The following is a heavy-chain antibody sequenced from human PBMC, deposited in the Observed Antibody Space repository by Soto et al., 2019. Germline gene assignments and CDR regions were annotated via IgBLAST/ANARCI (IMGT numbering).Heavy chain of an antibody. J-gene: IGHJ6*02. D-gene: IGHD3-10*01. V-gene: IGHV4-34*01. Sequence: SETLSLTCAVYGGSFSGYYWSWIRQPPGKGLEWIGEINHSGSTNYNPSLKSRVTISVDTSKNQFSLKLSSVTAADTAVYYCARGGRFFSYGSGNGYYYYYGMDVWGQGTTVTSP. CDR3: ARGGRFFSYGSGNGYYYYYGMDV. CDR2: INHSGST. CDR1: GGSFSGYY.